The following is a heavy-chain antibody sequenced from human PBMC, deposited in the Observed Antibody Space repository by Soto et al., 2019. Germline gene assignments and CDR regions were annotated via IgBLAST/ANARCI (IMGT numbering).Heavy chain of an antibody. CDR2: LYYNVGT. CDR1: GSSISSSGYY. J-gene: IGHJ5*01. CDR3: ARLPPPQWVDF. V-gene: IGHV4-39*01. Sequence: SLTCTVSGSSISSSGYYWGWIRQPPGRGLEWIGSLYYNVGTYYNPSLKSRVTISADTSANQFSLMVNSVTAADTAIYYCARLPPPQWVDFWGPETIVTFSS.